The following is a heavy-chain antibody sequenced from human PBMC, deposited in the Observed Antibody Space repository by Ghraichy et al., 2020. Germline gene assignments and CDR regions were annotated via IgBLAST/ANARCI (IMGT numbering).Heavy chain of an antibody. D-gene: IGHD3-10*01. CDR2: IKQDGSEK. CDR3: ARDRRITMVRGVIKYFDY. J-gene: IGHJ4*02. CDR1: GFTFSSYW. Sequence: GGSLRLSCAASGFTFSSYWMSWVRQAPGKGLEWVANIKQDGSEKYYVDSVKGRFTISRDNAKNSLYLQMNSLRAEDTAVYYCARDRRITMVRGVIKYFDYWGQGTLVTVSS. V-gene: IGHV3-7*01.